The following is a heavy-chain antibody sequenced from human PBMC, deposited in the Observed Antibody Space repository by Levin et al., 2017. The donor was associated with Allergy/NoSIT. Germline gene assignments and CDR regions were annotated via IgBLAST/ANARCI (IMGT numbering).Heavy chain of an antibody. CDR3: AKKDDHSISGSSLDY. J-gene: IGHJ4*02. D-gene: IGHD3-10*01. V-gene: IGHV3-30-3*02. CDR1: GLTFRGYA. Sequence: GGSLRLSCAASGLTFRGYALHWVRQAPGKGLEWVAAISYGETYEYYADSVRGRFTISRDDSKNTLYLQMNSLRAEDTAVYYCAKKDDHSISGSSLDYWGQGTLVTVSS. CDR2: ISYGETYE.